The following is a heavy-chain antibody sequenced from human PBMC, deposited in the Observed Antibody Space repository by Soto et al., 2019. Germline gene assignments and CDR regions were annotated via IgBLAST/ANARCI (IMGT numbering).Heavy chain of an antibody. CDR1: GGCFSGYY. CDR3: ARARGIAAAGSARRYYYYGMDV. CDR2: INHSGST. V-gene: IGHV4-34*01. Sequence: SETLSLTCAVYGGCFSGYYWSWIRQPPGKGLEWIGEINHSGSTNYNPSLKSRVTISVDMSKNQFSLKLSSVTAADTAVYYCARARGIAAAGSARRYYYYGMDVWGQGTTVTVSS. D-gene: IGHD6-13*01. J-gene: IGHJ6*02.